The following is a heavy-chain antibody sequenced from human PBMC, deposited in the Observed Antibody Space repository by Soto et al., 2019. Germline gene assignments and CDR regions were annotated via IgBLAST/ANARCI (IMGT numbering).Heavy chain of an antibody. Sequence: PGGSLRLSCAAYGFTFSNGWMSWVRQAPGKGLEWVGPIKNNTHFGTTNYAAPVKCRFTISKDHSKNTLYLQMNSLITEDTAVYYCTPVGYPARTIFGVVIIPVDYLGQGTLVTVSS. V-gene: IGHV3-15*01. CDR1: GFTFSNGW. J-gene: IGHJ4*02. D-gene: IGHD3-3*01. CDR2: IKNNTHFGTT. CDR3: TPVGYPARTIFGVVIIPVDY.